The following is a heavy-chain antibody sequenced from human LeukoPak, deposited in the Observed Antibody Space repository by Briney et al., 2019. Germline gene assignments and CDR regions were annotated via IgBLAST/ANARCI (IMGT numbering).Heavy chain of an antibody. V-gene: IGHV4-34*01. CDR3: ARGASVTTSRTYWYFDL. J-gene: IGHJ2*01. CDR1: GGSFSGYY. D-gene: IGHD4-17*01. Sequence: SETLSLTCAVYGGSFSGYYGSWLRQPPGKGREWVGEINHSGSTNYNPSLKSRVTISVDTSKNQFSLKLSSVTAADTAVYYCARGASVTTSRTYWYFDLWGRGTLVTVSS. CDR2: INHSGST.